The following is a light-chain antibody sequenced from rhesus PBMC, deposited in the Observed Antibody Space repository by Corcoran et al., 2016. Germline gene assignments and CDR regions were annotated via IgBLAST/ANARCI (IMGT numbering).Light chain of an antibody. CDR3: LQYSSSPLT. CDR2: KAS. Sequence: DIQMTQSPSSLSASVGDTVTITCRASQTISSWLDWYQQKPGKAPKLLIYKASILQSGVPSRFSGSGSGTDCTITISSLQPEEFATYYCLQYSSSPLTFGPGTKLDIK. J-gene: IGKJ3*01. V-gene: IGKV1-22*01. CDR1: QTISSW.